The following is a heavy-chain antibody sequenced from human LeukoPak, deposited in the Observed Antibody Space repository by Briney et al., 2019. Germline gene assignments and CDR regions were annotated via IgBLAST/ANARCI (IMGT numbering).Heavy chain of an antibody. D-gene: IGHD5-18*01. V-gene: IGHV4-38-2*02. J-gene: IGHJ4*02. CDR2: IYHSGST. Sequence: TPSQTLSLTCTVSGGSISSGYYWGWIRQPPGKGLEWIGSIYHSGSTYYNPSLKSRVTISVDTSKNQFSLKLSSVTAADTAVYYCATKRRPYTAMVSGYFDYWGQGTLVTVSS. CDR1: GGSISSGYY. CDR3: ATKRRPYTAMVSGYFDY.